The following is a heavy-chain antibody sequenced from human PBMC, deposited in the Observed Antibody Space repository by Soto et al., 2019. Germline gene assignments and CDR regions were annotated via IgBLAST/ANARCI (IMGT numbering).Heavy chain of an antibody. CDR3: AIGRCGSGSLPPRDDF. V-gene: IGHV3-23*01. CDR2: ISGGGDPP. D-gene: IGHD3-10*01. Sequence: EVQLLESGGGLVQPGGSLRLSCAASGFTFNNYAMTWVLQAPGKGLELVSTISGGGDPPSYADSVKGRFTVSRDCSKNKPYLQMRSRRAEDTALYYRAIGRCGSGSLPPRDDFWAQGTLVTVSS. CDR1: GFTFNNYA. J-gene: IGHJ4*02.